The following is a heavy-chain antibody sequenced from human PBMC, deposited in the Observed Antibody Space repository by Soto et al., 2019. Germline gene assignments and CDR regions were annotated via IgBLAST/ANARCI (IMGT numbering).Heavy chain of an antibody. D-gene: IGHD1-1*01. CDR2: IYYSGST. CDR3: ARLGLERRPSQTTGFDY. V-gene: IGHV4-59*01. Sequence: SETLSLTCTVSGGSISTYYWSWIRQPPGKGLEWIGYIYYSGSTNYNPSLKSRVTISVDTSKNQFSLKLSSVTAADTAVYYCARLGLERRPSQTTGFDYWGQGTLVTVSS. J-gene: IGHJ4*02. CDR1: GGSISTYY.